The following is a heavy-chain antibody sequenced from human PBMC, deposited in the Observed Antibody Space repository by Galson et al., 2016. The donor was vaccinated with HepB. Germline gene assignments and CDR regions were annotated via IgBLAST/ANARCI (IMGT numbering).Heavy chain of an antibody. CDR1: GFTFSGYV. D-gene: IGHD1-26*01. CDR2: VTGDGVVT. CDR3: ARVGGATNDY. Sequence: SLRLSCAASGFTFSGYVMAWVRLAPGKGLEWVSSVTGDGVVTHYAESVKGRFTISRDNAKNSLYLQMNSLRDEDTAVYYCARVGGATNDYWGRGILVTVSS. V-gene: IGHV3-23*01. J-gene: IGHJ4*02.